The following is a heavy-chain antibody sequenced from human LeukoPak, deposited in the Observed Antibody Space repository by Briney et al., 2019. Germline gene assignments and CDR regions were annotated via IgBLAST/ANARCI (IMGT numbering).Heavy chain of an antibody. V-gene: IGHV3-48*03. CDR2: ISISGSTI. Sequence: PGGSLRLSCAASGFTLSSYEMNWVRQAPGKGREWVSYISISGSTIYYADSAKGRFTISRDNAKNSLYLQMNSLRAEDTAVYYCASDGYSYGPNIDYWGQGTLVTVSS. CDR1: GFTLSSYE. D-gene: IGHD5-18*01. CDR3: ASDGYSYGPNIDY. J-gene: IGHJ4*02.